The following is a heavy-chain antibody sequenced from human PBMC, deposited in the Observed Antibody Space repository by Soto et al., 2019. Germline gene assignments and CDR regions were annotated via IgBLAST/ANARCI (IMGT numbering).Heavy chain of an antibody. CDR2: VNAANGNT. J-gene: IGHJ5*02. CDR3: ARSITGSSSGGWLDP. D-gene: IGHD6-13*01. CDR1: GYTFTSYA. V-gene: IGHV1-3*01. Sequence: QVQLVQSGAEVKKPGASVKVSCKASGYTFTSYAMHWVRQAPGQRLEWMGWVNAANGNTKYSQKIQGRVTITRDTSASTAYMDLSGLTSEDPAVYYCARSITGSSSGGWLDPWGQGTLVTVTS.